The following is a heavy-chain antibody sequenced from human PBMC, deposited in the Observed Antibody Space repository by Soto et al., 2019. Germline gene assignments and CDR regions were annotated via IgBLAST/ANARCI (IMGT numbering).Heavy chain of an antibody. Sequence: GGFLRLSCAASGLSFSTYAMIWVRQAPGKGLEWVSGISGSGGTTYYADSVKGRFTISRDNSKNTLYLQVNSLRAEDTAVYYCAKDQAAAGTISRYFQHWGQGTLVTVSS. J-gene: IGHJ1*01. D-gene: IGHD6-13*01. CDR3: AKDQAAAGTISRYFQH. CDR2: ISGSGGTT. CDR1: GLSFSTYA. V-gene: IGHV3-23*01.